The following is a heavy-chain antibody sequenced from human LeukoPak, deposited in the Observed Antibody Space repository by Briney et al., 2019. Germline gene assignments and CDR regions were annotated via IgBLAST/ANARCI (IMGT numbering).Heavy chain of an antibody. Sequence: SETLSLTCTVSGGSISSSSYYWGWIRQPPGKGLEWIGSIYYSGSTYYNPSLKSRVTISVDTSKNQFSLKLSSVTAADTAVYYCARAVAGRSYYYYMDVWGKGTTVTVSS. D-gene: IGHD6-19*01. CDR3: ARAVAGRSYYYYMDV. CDR2: IYYSGST. V-gene: IGHV4-39*07. J-gene: IGHJ6*03. CDR1: GGSISSSSYY.